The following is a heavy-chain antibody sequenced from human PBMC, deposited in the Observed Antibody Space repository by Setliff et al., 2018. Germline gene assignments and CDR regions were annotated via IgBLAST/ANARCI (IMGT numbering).Heavy chain of an antibody. D-gene: IGHD3-10*01. J-gene: IGHJ4*02. CDR3: ARIAYGSGSYYFDY. CDR2: ISYSGAT. Sequence: LSLTCTVSGGSISSYYWIWIRQPPGKGLEWIGYISYSGATNYNPSLKSRVTISVDTSKNQFSLNLSSVTAADTAVYYCARIAYGSGSYYFDYWGQGTLVTVSS. CDR1: GGSISSYY. V-gene: IGHV4-59*08.